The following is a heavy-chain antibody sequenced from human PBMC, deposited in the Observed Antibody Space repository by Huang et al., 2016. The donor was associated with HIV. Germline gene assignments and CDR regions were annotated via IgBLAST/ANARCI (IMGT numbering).Heavy chain of an antibody. CDR2: ISYDGRSD. Sequence: QVQLVESGGGVVQPGTSLRLSCAAYGFIFSNFGMHWVRQAPGKWLEWVAVISYDGRSDRYSDSVKGRFTISRDNDKNTLSLEMNRLRHDDTAVYYCAKESRWFSDFDQWGQGTLVTVSS. V-gene: IGHV3-30*18. CDR3: AKESRWFSDFDQ. D-gene: IGHD2-15*01. J-gene: IGHJ5*02. CDR1: GFIFSNFG.